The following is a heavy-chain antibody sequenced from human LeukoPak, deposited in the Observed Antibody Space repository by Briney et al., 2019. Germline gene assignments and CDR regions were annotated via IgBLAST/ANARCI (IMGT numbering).Heavy chain of an antibody. CDR3: ARGVRLGELSLYDY. CDR1: GGSINSSSYY. Sequence: PSETLSLTCSVSGGSINSSSYYWGWIRQPPGKGLEWIGSICYSGSTYYNPSLKSRFTISVETSKNEFSLKLSSVTAADTAVYYCARGVRLGELSLYDYWGQGTLVTVSS. CDR2: ICYSGST. D-gene: IGHD3-16*02. V-gene: IGHV4-39*01. J-gene: IGHJ4*02.